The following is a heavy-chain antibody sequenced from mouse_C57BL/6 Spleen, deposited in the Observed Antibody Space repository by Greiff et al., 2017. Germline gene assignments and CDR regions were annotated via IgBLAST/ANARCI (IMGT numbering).Heavy chain of an antibody. CDR3: ARDGGNYDY. V-gene: IGHV5-4*01. CDR1: GFTFSSYA. CDR2: ISDGGSYT. D-gene: IGHD1-1*02. Sequence: EVQGVESGGGLVKPGGSLKLSCAASGFTFSSYAMSWVRHTPEKRLEWVATISDGGSYTYYPDNVKGRFTISRDNAKNNLYLQMSHLKSEDTAMYYCARDGGNYDYWGQGTTLTVSS. J-gene: IGHJ2*01.